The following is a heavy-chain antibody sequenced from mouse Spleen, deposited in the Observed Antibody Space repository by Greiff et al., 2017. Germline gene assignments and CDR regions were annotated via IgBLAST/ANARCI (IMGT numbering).Heavy chain of an antibody. D-gene: IGHD2-4*01. V-gene: IGHV2-5-1*01. CDR1: GFSLTSYG. CDR2: IWRGGST. CDR3: AKKNGALYYDYDVDAMDY. Sequence: QVQLKESGPSLVQPSQSLSITCTVSGFSLTSYGVHWVRQSPGKGLEWLGVIWRGGSTDYNAAFMSRLSITKDNSKSQVFFKMNSLQADDTAIYYCAKKNGALYYDYDVDAMDYWGQGTSVTVSS. J-gene: IGHJ4*01.